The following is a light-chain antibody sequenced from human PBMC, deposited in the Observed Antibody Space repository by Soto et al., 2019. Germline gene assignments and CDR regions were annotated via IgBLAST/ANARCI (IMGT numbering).Light chain of an antibody. CDR3: QKYHSWPPRT. J-gene: IGKJ1*01. CDR2: DAS. Sequence: VLTHSPATLSFPPVEGATLSFIASQSIRTSLAWYQQKPGQAHPLVIFDASNRANGVPARFSGSGSGTEFTLTISSLKSEDFAVYYCQKYHSWPPRTVGQGTQVDIK. CDR1: QSIRTS. V-gene: IGKV3-11*01.